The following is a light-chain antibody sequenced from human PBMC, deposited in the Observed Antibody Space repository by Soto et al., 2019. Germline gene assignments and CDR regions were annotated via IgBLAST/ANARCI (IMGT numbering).Light chain of an antibody. J-gene: IGKJ4*01. CDR2: DTS. CDR1: QSVSSS. CDR3: QQYDYSPPT. Sequence: IVLTQSPVTLSLSPGERDTPSCRASQSVSSSLAWYQQKPGLAPRLLIYDTSTRATGISDRFSGSGSGTDFTLTISRLEPEDFAVYSCQQYDYSPPTFGGGTKVDIK. V-gene: IGKV3D-20*01.